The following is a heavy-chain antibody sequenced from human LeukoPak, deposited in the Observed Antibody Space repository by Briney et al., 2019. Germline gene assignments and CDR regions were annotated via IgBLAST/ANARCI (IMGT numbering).Heavy chain of an antibody. CDR3: ARVYYYGSGTYSYYFDS. V-gene: IGHV3-23*01. Sequence: GGSIRLSCVASGFTFSSYAMSWVRQAPGKGLEWVSAISGSGGSTYYADSVKGRFTISRDNSKNTLYLQMNSLRAEDTAVYYCARVYYYGSGTYSYYFDSWGQGTLVTVSS. D-gene: IGHD3-10*01. CDR2: ISGSGGST. J-gene: IGHJ4*02. CDR1: GFTFSSYA.